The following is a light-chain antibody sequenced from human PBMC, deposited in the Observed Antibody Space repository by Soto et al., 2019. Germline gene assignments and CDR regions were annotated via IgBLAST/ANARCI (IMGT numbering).Light chain of an antibody. J-gene: IGKJ1*01. CDR3: QQYNSYSWT. CDR1: QSISSW. V-gene: IGKV1-5*01. Sequence: DIQMTQSPSTLFASVGDKVTITCRASQSISSWLAWYQQKPGKAPKLLIYDASNLETGVPSRFSGSGSGTEFTLTISSLQPDDFATYYCQQYNSYSWTFGQGTKVDIK. CDR2: DAS.